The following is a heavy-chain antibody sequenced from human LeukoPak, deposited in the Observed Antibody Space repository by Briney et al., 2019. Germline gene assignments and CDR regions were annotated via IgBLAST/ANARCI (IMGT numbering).Heavy chain of an antibody. J-gene: IGHJ4*02. V-gene: IGHV4-34*01. CDR3: ARMGVGWYSSGSTHSGYFDY. D-gene: IGHD6-19*01. CDR2: INHSGST. CDR1: GGSFSGYY. Sequence: PSETLSLTCAVYGGSFSGYYWSWIRQPPGKGLGWIGEINHSGSTNYNPSLKSRVTISVDTSKNQFSLKLSSVTAADTAVYYCARMGVGWYSSGSTHSGYFDYWGQGTLVTVSS.